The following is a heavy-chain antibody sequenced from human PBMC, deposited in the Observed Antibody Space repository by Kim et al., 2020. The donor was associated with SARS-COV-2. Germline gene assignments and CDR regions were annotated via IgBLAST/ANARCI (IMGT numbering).Heavy chain of an antibody. CDR1: GFTFSSYA. CDR3: ARPYSGSYYSRFDY. CDR2: ISYDGSNK. V-gene: IGHV3-30-3*01. D-gene: IGHD1-26*01. Sequence: GGSLRLSCAASGFTFSSYAMHWVRQAPGKGLEWVAVISYDGSNKYYADSVKGRFTISRDNSKNTLYLQMTSLRAEDTAVYYCARPYSGSYYSRFDYWGQGTLVTVSS. J-gene: IGHJ4*02.